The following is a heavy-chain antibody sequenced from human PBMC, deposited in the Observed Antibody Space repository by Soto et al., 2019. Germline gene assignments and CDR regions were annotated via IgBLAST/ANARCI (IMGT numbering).Heavy chain of an antibody. J-gene: IGHJ6*02. D-gene: IGHD5-12*01. V-gene: IGHV3-53*01. Sequence: PGGSLRLSCAASGFTVSAKYLTWVRRAPGRGLEWVSVIYRSGKIYYPDSVRGRFTTSRDDSQNTFFLHMNTLRVEDTAVYYCARDSGLIRENYGMDVWGQWTTVTVSS. CDR1: GFTVSAKY. CDR2: IYRSGKI. CDR3: ARDSGLIRENYGMDV.